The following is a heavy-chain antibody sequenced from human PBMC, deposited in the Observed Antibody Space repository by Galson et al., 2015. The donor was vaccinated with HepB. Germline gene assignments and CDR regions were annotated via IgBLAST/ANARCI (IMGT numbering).Heavy chain of an antibody. CDR3: VKGKPYTGHA. V-gene: IGHV3-30*18. D-gene: IGHD5-12*01. CDR2: VSSDGNTK. CDR1: GFAFSDYG. J-gene: IGHJ5*02. Sequence: SLRLSCAASGFAFSDYGMHWVRQAPGKGLDEVAVVSSDGNTKVYTDSVKGRFTISRDNAKNTLYLLMNSLRPEDTAVYFCVKGKPYTGHAWGQGVLVTVSS.